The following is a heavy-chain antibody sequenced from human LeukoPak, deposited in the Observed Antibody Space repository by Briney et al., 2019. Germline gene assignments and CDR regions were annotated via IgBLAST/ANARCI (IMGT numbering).Heavy chain of an antibody. J-gene: IGHJ4*02. Sequence: GGSLRLSCAASGFTFSSYAMNWVRQIPGKGLEWVSTISGNGATTYYADSVKGRFTISRDNSKNTLFLQMNSLRADDTAVYYCAKDSALGVVVTTYDYWGQGTLVTVSS. CDR1: GFTFSSYA. D-gene: IGHD3-22*01. CDR2: ISGNGATT. V-gene: IGHV3-23*01. CDR3: AKDSALGVVVTTYDY.